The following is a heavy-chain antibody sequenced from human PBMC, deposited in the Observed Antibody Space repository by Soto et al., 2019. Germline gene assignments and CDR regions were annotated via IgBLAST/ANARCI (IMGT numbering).Heavy chain of an antibody. V-gene: IGHV1-69*13. Sequence: SVKVSCKASGGTFSIYGFSWVRQAPGQGPEWIGGIIPILTTPNYAQKFQGRVTIVADESTTTVYMELSSPKFEDTAVYYCATSVGIAPTGEGGMDVWGQGTSVTVSS. D-gene: IGHD2-8*02. CDR1: GGTFSIYG. CDR3: ATSVGIAPTGEGGMDV. CDR2: IIPILTTP. J-gene: IGHJ6*02.